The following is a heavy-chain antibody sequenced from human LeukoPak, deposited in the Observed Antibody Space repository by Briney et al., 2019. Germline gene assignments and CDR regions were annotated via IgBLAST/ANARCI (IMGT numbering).Heavy chain of an antibody. CDR3: ARQERAVGATILH. Sequence: KPSETLSLTCTVSGGSISSSSYYWGWIRQPPGKGLEWIGSIYYSGSTYYNPSLKSRVTISVDTSKNQFSLKLSSVTAADTAVYYCARQERAVGATILHWGQGTLVTVSS. V-gene: IGHV4-39*01. J-gene: IGHJ1*01. CDR1: GGSISSSSYY. D-gene: IGHD1-26*01. CDR2: IYYSGST.